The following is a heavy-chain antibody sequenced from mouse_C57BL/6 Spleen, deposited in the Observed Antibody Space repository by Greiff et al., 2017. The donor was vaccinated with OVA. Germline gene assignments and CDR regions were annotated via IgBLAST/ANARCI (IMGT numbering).Heavy chain of an antibody. V-gene: IGHV1-64*01. D-gene: IGHD1-1*01. J-gene: IGHJ1*03. CDR1: GYTFTSYW. CDR3: PIYYYGSSYGDFDV. Sequence: VQLQQPGAELVKPGASVQLSCKASGYTFTSYWMHWVQQRPGQGLEWIGMIHPNSGSTNYNEKFQSKATLTVDKSSSTAYMQLSSLTSEDSAVDYFPIYYYGSSYGDFDVWGTGTTVTVSS. CDR2: IHPNSGST.